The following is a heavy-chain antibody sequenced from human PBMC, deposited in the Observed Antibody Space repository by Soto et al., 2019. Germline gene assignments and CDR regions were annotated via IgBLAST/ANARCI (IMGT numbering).Heavy chain of an antibody. CDR1: GNSLNSCT. CDR3: ARDPVLDY. D-gene: IGHD4-17*01. J-gene: IGHJ4*02. V-gene: IGHV1-3*01. CDR2: ISGGSGKT. Sequence: GASVEVCCKDSGNSLNSCTMQWIRQAPGQRLEWMGWISGGSGKTKYSQKFQDRVTITRDTSANTAYVELSSLRSEDTAVYYCARDPVLDYWGQGTLVTVSS.